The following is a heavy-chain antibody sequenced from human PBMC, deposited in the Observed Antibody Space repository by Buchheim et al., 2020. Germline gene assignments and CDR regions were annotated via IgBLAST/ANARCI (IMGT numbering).Heavy chain of an antibody. V-gene: IGHV3-33*01. D-gene: IGHD4-17*01. CDR3: ARDDFTTVTTYIVY. CDR1: GFTFSSYG. CDR2: IWYDGSNK. Sequence: QVQLVESGGGVVQPGRSLRLSCAASGFTFSSYGMHWVRQAPGKGLEWVAVIWYDGSNKYYADSVKGRFTISRDNSKNTLYLQMNSLRTEDTAVYYCARDDFTTVTTYIVYWGQGTL. J-gene: IGHJ4*02.